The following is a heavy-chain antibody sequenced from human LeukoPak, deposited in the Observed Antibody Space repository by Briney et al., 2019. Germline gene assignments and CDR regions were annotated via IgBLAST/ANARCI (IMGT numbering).Heavy chain of an antibody. V-gene: IGHV1-8*01. CDR2: MNPNSGNI. CDR3: ARLILPSTSSGWYDFSWVPLNERKGGDY. Sequence: ASVKVSCKASGYTFTSYDINWVRQATGQGLEWMGWMNPNSGNIGYAQKFQGRVTMTRNTSISTAYMELSSLRSEDTAVYYCARLILPSTSSGWYDFSWVPLNERKGGDYWGQGTLVTVSS. D-gene: IGHD6-19*01. J-gene: IGHJ4*02. CDR1: GYTFTSYD.